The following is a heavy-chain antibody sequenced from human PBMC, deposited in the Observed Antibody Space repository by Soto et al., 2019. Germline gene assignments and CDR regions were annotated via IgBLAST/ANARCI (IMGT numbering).Heavy chain of an antibody. V-gene: IGHV3-48*03. Sequence: PXGSLKLSCAPSGFTFSHYEMNWVRQAPGKGLEWVSYIISGGTTINYAGSVKGRFTVSRDNAKNSLYLQMNSLRAEDTAVYYCARAPRNFYYNGMDVWGHGTTVTVSS. J-gene: IGHJ6*02. CDR1: GFTFSHYE. CDR3: ARAPRNFYYNGMDV. CDR2: IISGGTTI.